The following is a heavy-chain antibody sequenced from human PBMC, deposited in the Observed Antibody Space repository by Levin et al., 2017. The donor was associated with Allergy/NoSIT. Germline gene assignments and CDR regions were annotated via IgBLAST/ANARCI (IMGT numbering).Heavy chain of an antibody. Sequence: ASVKVSCKASGYTFTAYYMHWVRQAPGQGLEWMGWINPNNGGKNFAQKFQGRVTMTRDTSTAYMELSRLTSDDTAVYYCARGGGYKYSYFDFWGQGTLVTVSS. CDR3: ARGGGYKYSYFDF. V-gene: IGHV1-2*02. J-gene: IGHJ4*02. CDR2: INPNNGGK. CDR1: GYTFTAYY. D-gene: IGHD5-18*01.